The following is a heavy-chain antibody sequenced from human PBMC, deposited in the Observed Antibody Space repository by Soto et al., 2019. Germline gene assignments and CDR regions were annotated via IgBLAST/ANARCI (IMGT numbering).Heavy chain of an antibody. J-gene: IGHJ2*01. V-gene: IGHV4-61*01. D-gene: IGHD4-17*01. CDR1: GGSVSSGSYY. CDR3: ARVGSTVTTYWYFDL. CDR2: IYYSGST. Sequence: QVQLQESGPGLVKPSETLSLTCTVSGGSVSSGSYYWSWIRQPPGKGLEWIGYIYYSGSTNYNPSLQSRVTISVDTSKNQFSLKLSSVTAADTAVYYCARVGSTVTTYWYFDLWGRGTLFTVSS.